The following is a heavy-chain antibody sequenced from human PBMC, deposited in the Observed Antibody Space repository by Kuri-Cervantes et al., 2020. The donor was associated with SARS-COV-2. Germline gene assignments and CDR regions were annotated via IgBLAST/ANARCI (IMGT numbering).Heavy chain of an antibody. CDR1: GFPLGTYA. Sequence: GSLRLSCAASGFPLGTYALTWVRQAPGKGLDWVSSLSSGGFITYYADSAKGRFTISSDVSKNTVHLQMDRLRGEDTAIYYCARSRVGPDSSGYYFDHWGQGIPVTVSS. CDR3: ARSRVGPDSSGYYFDH. V-gene: IGHV3-23*01. D-gene: IGHD3-22*01. J-gene: IGHJ4*02. CDR2: LSSGGFIT.